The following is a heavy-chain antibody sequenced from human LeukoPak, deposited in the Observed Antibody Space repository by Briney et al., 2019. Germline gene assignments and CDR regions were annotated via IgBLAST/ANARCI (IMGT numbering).Heavy chain of an antibody. J-gene: IGHJ5*02. CDR2: INAGNGNT. D-gene: IGHD6-13*01. Sequence: ASVKVSCKASGYTFTSYAMHWVRQAPGQRLEWMGWINAGNGNTKYSQKFQGRVTITRDTSASTAYMKLSSLRSEDTAVYYCARHSMAAAATNWFDPWGQGTLVTVSS. CDR1: GYTFTSYA. V-gene: IGHV1-3*01. CDR3: ARHSMAAAATNWFDP.